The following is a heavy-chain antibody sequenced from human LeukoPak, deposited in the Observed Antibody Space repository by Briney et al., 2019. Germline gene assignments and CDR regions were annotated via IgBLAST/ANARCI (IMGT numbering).Heavy chain of an antibody. D-gene: IGHD6-6*01. CDR3: ARTLAARWYYYGMDV. V-gene: IGHV3-23*01. CDR2: ISGSGGST. J-gene: IGHJ6*02. Sequence: PGGSLRLSCAASGFTFSSYAMSWVRQAPGKGLEWVSAISGSGGSTYYADSVKGRFTISRDNSKNTLYLQMNSLRAEDTAVYYCARTLAARWYYYGMDVWGQGTTVTVSS. CDR1: GFTFSSYA.